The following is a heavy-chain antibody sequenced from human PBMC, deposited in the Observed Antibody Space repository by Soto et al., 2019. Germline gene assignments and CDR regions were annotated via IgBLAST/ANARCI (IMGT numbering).Heavy chain of an antibody. CDR2: IDPSDSQT. CDR1: GYSFAGYW. D-gene: IGHD3-3*01. V-gene: IGHV5-10-1*01. J-gene: IGHJ4*02. Sequence: SLKISCKGSGYSFAGYWITWVRQKPGKGLEWMGRIDPSDSQTYYSPSFRGHVTISVTKSITTVFLQWSSLRASDTAMYYCARQIDDAETGHNFQYALEAWGQGT. CDR3: ARQIDDAETGHNFQYALEA.